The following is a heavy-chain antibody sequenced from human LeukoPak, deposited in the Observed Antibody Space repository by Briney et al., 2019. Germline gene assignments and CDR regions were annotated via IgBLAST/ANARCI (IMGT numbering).Heavy chain of an antibody. Sequence: HPGGSLRLSCADSGFTFSSYAMHWVRQAPGKGLEWVAVISYDGSNKYYADSVKGRFTISRDNSKNTLYLQMNSLRAEDTAVYYCARGHGGHSSSWYVDWFDPWGQGTLVTVSS. J-gene: IGHJ5*02. D-gene: IGHD6-13*01. CDR1: GFTFSSYA. V-gene: IGHV3-30-3*01. CDR3: ARGHGGHSSSWYVDWFDP. CDR2: ISYDGSNK.